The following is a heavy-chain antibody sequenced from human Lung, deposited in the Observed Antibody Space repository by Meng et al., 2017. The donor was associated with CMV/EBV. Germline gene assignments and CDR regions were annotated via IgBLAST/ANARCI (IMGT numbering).Heavy chain of an antibody. CDR1: GYSINSGYY. V-gene: IGHV4-38-2*02. CDR3: ARGFHGTVDY. J-gene: IGHJ4*02. Sequence: LXCTVSGYSINSGYYWGWIRQPPGKGLEWIGSVYKSGTTYYKPSLKSRVTISLETSKNQFSLKLSSVTAADTAVYYCARGFHGTVDYWGQGTLVTVSS. CDR2: VYKSGTT.